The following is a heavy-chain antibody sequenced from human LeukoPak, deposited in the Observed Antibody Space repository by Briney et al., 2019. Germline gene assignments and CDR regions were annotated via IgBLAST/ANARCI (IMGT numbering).Heavy chain of an antibody. CDR2: IIPIFGTA. CDR3: ARAKMVRGVIIDDY. Sequence: ASVKVSCKASGGTFSSYAISWVRQAPGQGLEWMGGIIPIFGTANYAQKFQGRVTITTDESTSTAYMELSSLRSEDTAVYYCARAKMVRGVIIDDYXXQGTXXTVS. CDR1: GGTFSSYA. J-gene: IGHJ4*02. D-gene: IGHD3-10*01. V-gene: IGHV1-69*05.